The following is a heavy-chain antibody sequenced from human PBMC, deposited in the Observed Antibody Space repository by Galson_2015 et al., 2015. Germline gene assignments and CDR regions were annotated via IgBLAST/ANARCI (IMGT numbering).Heavy chain of an antibody. D-gene: IGHD3-3*01. CDR1: GFSFSSSA. V-gene: IGHV3-64*01. CDR3: ARVVFSPFGVINSNAFDI. CDR2: TSSNGGST. J-gene: IGHJ3*02. Sequence: SLRLSCAASGFSFSSSAMHWVRPAPGKGLECVSATSSNGGSTYYANSVKGRFTISRDNSKNTLYLHMGSLRAEDMAVYYCARVVFSPFGVINSNAFDIWGQGTMVTVSS.